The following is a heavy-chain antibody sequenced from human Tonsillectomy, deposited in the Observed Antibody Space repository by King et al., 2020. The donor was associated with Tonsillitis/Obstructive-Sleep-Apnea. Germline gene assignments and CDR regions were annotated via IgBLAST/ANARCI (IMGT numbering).Heavy chain of an antibody. CDR1: GYSFINYW. CDR2: IYPGDSDT. CDR3: ASGPGSTHFEY. V-gene: IGHV5-51*01. D-gene: IGHD3-10*01. Sequence: VQLVESGAEVKKPGESLKISCTGSGYSFINYWIGWVRQMPGRGLEWMGIIYPGDSDTRYRPSFQGQVTISVDKSISTAHLQWSSLKASDTAIYYCASGPGSTHFEYWGQGTLVTVSS. J-gene: IGHJ4*02.